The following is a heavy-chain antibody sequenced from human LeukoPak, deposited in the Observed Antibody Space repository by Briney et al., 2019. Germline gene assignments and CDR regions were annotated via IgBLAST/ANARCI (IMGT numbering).Heavy chain of an antibody. D-gene: IGHD3-10*01. CDR2: INPSGGST. CDR1: GYTFTGYY. Sequence: GASVKVSCKASGYTFTGYYMHWVRQAPGQGLEWMGVINPSGGSTSYAQKFQGRVTMTRDTSTSTVYMELSSLRSEDTAVYYCARDYLAYYYGSGSLLPMTDYYYYYMDVWGKGTTVTISS. J-gene: IGHJ6*03. V-gene: IGHV1-46*01. CDR3: ARDYLAYYYGSGSLLPMTDYYYYYMDV.